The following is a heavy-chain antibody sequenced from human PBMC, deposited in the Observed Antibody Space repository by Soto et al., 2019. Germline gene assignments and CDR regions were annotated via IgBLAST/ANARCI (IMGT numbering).Heavy chain of an antibody. J-gene: IGHJ5*02. V-gene: IGHV3-23*01. D-gene: IGHD1-26*01. Sequence: GGSLRLSCAASGFIFENFGMSWVRQAPGKGLEWISSISGSGFKKYYADSVKGRFTISRDNSKSTVCLELNNLSAEDTAVYHCAKNQGVELVPLATVDWFDPWGQGSVVTVSS. CDR3: AKNQGVELVPLATVDWFDP. CDR2: ISGSGFKK. CDR1: GFIFENFG.